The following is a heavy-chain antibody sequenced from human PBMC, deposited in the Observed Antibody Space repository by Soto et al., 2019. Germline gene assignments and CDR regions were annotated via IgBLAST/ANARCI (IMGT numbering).Heavy chain of an antibody. V-gene: IGHV3-30*18. J-gene: IGHJ6*02. Sequence: QGQLVESGGGVVQPGTSLRLSCAASGFIFSRHGMNWVRQAPGKGLEWVAFTSYDGSNTYYADSVKGRFTISRDNPKNTLLLQMNSLRPNDTALYFCAKGRSSYDIWSGTQRYYAMDVWGQGATVTVSS. CDR3: AKGRSSYDIWSGTQRYYAMDV. CDR1: GFIFSRHG. CDR2: TSYDGSNT. D-gene: IGHD3-3*01.